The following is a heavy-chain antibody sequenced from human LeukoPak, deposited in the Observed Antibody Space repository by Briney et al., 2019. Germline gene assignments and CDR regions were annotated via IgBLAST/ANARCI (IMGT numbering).Heavy chain of an antibody. V-gene: IGHV4-59*01. CDR3: ARDEYSGY. Sequence: SETLSLTCTVSGGSISSYYWSWIRQPPGKGLEWIGYIYYSGSTNYNPSLKSRVTIPVDTSKNQFSLKLSSVTAGDTAVYYCARDEYSGYWGQGTLVTVSS. J-gene: IGHJ4*02. CDR2: IYYSGST. CDR1: GGSISSYY. D-gene: IGHD1-26*01.